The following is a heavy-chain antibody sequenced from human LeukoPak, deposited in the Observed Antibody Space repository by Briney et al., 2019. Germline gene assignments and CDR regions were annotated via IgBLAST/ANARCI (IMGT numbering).Heavy chain of an antibody. D-gene: IGHD6-13*01. Sequence: GGSLRLSCAAPGFTFSSYSMNWVRQAPGKGLEWVSSISSSSSYIYYADSVKGRFTISRDNAKNSLYLQMNSLRAEDTAVYYCARERQQLADYYYYYMDVWGKGTTVTVSS. CDR3: ARERQQLADYYYYYMDV. V-gene: IGHV3-21*01. CDR1: GFTFSSYS. CDR2: ISSSSSYI. J-gene: IGHJ6*03.